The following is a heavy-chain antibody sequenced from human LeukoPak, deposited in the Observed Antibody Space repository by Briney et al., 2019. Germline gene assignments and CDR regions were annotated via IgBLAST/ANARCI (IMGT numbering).Heavy chain of an antibody. CDR1: GFTVSNNY. Sequence: GGSLRLSCAVSGFTVSNNYMSWVRQAPGKGLEWVSVIHSDGKTYYADSVKGRFIISRDNSNNMVFLQMNSLRAEDTAFYYCTRDKRFLHWYFDLWGRGTLVTVSS. J-gene: IGHJ2*01. CDR2: IHSDGKT. D-gene: IGHD5-24*01. CDR3: TRDKRFLHWYFDL. V-gene: IGHV3-66*01.